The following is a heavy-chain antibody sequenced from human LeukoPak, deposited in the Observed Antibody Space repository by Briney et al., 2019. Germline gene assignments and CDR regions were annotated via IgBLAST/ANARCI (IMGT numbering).Heavy chain of an antibody. J-gene: IGHJ6*02. CDR3: ARDLRYEVDV. D-gene: IGHD3-9*01. CDR1: GFTFDDYG. CDR2: IKQDGSEK. V-gene: IGHV3-7*03. Sequence: QPGRSLRLSCEASGFTFDDYGMSWVRQAPGKGLEWVANIKQDGSEKYYVDSVKGRFTISRDNAKNSLYLQMNSLRAEDTAVYYCARDLRYEVDVWGQGTTVTVSS.